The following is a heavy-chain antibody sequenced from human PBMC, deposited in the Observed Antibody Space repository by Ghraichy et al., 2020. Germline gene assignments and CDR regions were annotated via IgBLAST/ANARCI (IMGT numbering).Heavy chain of an antibody. CDR3: AKDFRFMGGDYYFDY. V-gene: IGHV3-30*18. CDR2: ISYDGSNK. J-gene: IGHJ4*02. D-gene: IGHD2-21*01. Sequence: GSLKLSCAASGFTFSTYGMHWVRQAPGKGLEWVAVISYDGSNKYYADSVKGRFTISRDNSKNTLYLQMNSLRAEDTAVYYCAKDFRFMGGDYYFDYWGQGTLVTVSS. CDR1: GFTFSTYG.